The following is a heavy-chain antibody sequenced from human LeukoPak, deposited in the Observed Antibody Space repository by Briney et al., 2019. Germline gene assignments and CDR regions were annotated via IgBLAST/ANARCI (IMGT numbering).Heavy chain of an antibody. CDR3: ARHLRAHSSSLFFDY. CDR2: INPNSGGT. D-gene: IGHD6-13*01. Sequence: ASVKVSCKASGYTFTGYYMHWVRQAPGQGLEWMGWINPNSGGTNYAQKFQGRVTMTRDTSISTAYMELSRLRSDDTAVYYCARHLRAHSSSLFFDYWGQGTLVTVSS. V-gene: IGHV1-2*02. CDR1: GYTFTGYY. J-gene: IGHJ4*02.